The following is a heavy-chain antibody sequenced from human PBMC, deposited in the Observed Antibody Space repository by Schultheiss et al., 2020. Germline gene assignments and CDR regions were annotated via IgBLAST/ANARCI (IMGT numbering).Heavy chain of an antibody. V-gene: IGHV4-4*02. Sequence: AETLSLSCAVSGGSISSSNWWSWVRQHPGKGLEWIGSIYYSGSTYYNPSLKSRVTMSVDTSKNQFSLKLSSVTAADTAVYYCAREEYSSSSPLYYFDYWGQGTLVTVSS. CDR1: GGSISSSNW. D-gene: IGHD6-6*01. CDR2: IYYSGST. CDR3: AREEYSSSSPLYYFDY. J-gene: IGHJ4*02.